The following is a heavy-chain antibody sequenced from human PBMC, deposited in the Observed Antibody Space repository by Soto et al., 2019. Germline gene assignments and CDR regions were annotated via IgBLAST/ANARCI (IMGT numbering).Heavy chain of an antibody. Sequence: GGSLRLSCAASGFSFSSYSMNWVRQAPGKGLEWVSYISSSSSTICYADSVKGRFTISRDNAKNSLYLQMNSLRAEDTAVYYCAKDQGSSWYEIDYWGQGTLVTVS. CDR3: AKDQGSSWYEIDY. V-gene: IGHV3-48*01. D-gene: IGHD6-13*01. CDR1: GFSFSSYS. CDR2: ISSSSSTI. J-gene: IGHJ4*02.